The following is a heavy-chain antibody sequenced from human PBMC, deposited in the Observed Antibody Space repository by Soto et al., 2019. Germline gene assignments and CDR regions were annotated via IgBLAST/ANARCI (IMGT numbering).Heavy chain of an antibody. J-gene: IGHJ6*02. Sequence: ASVKVSCQESGYTLTRYYIHWVRQAPGQRLVWVGIIKPSGGSRSYAQQFQGRVTMTRDTSTSTVYMELSSLRTDEIGVYYCARVVRTMFYESRSYYYQYYYFGMDGLGPGNT. CDR3: ARVVRTMFYESRSYYYQYYYFGMDG. D-gene: IGHD3-22*01. CDR2: IKPSGGSR. V-gene: IGHV1-46*03. CDR1: GYTLTRYY.